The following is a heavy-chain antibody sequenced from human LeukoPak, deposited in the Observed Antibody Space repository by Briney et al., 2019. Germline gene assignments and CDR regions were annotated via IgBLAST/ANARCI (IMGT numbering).Heavy chain of an antibody. CDR3: ARDGGERPPLDY. CDR1: GGSFSGYY. J-gene: IGHJ4*02. Sequence: PSETLSLTCAVYGGSFSGYYWNWIRQPPGKGLEWIGEINHSGSTNYNPSLKSRVTISVDTSKNQFSLKLSSVTAADTAVYYCARDGGERPPLDYWGQGTLVTVSS. V-gene: IGHV4-34*01. D-gene: IGHD2-21*01. CDR2: INHSGST.